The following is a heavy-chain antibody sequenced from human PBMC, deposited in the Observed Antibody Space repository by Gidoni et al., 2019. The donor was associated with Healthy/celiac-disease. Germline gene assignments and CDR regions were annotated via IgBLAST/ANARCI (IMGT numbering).Heavy chain of an antibody. D-gene: IGHD3-16*01. CDR1: GFTFSSYG. J-gene: IGHJ5*02. Sequence: QVQLVESGGGVVQPGRSLRLSWAASGFTFSSYGMHWVRQAPGKGLEWVAVISYDGSNKYYADSVKGRFTISRDNSKNTLYLQMNSLRAEDTAVYYCAKSRGRLSSWFDPWGQGTLVTVSS. V-gene: IGHV3-30*18. CDR2: ISYDGSNK. CDR3: AKSRGRLSSWFDP.